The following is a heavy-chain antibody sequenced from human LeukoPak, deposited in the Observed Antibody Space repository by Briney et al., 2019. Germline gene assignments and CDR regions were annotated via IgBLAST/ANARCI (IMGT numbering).Heavy chain of an antibody. CDR1: GYTFTGYY. Sequence: ASVKVSCKASGYTFTGYYMHWVRQAPGQGLEWMGWINPNSGGTNYAQKFQGRVTMTRDTSISTAYMELSRLRPDDTAVYYCARDILILCTNGVCPLGYIAAAGTFDYWGQGTLVTVSS. J-gene: IGHJ4*02. CDR2: INPNSGGT. CDR3: ARDILILCTNGVCPLGYIAAAGTFDY. V-gene: IGHV1-2*02. D-gene: IGHD2-8*01.